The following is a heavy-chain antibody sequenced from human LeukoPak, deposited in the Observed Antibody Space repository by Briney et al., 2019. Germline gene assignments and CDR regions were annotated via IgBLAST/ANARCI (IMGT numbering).Heavy chain of an antibody. Sequence: GGSLRLSCAASGFTFSSYAMSWVRQAPGKGLEWVSAISGSGGSTNYADSVKGRFTISRDNSKNTLYLQMNSLRAEDTAVYYCAKDRDFGVASYYYGMDVWGQGTTVTVSS. J-gene: IGHJ6*02. V-gene: IGHV3-23*01. CDR3: AKDRDFGVASYYYGMDV. CDR1: GFTFSSYA. D-gene: IGHD3-3*01. CDR2: ISGSGGST.